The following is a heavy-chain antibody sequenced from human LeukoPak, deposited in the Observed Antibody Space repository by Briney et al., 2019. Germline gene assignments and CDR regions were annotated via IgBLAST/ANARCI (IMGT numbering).Heavy chain of an antibody. CDR2: ISYDGSNK. CDR1: GFTFSSYW. J-gene: IGHJ6*02. Sequence: GGSLRLSCAASGFTFSSYWMSWVRQAPGKGLEWVAVISYDGSNKYYADSVKGRFTISRDNSKNTLYLQMNSLRAEDTAVYYCAREYGLQVPLGMDVWGQGTTVTVSS. CDR3: AREYGLQVPLGMDV. V-gene: IGHV3-30-3*01. D-gene: IGHD2-21*01.